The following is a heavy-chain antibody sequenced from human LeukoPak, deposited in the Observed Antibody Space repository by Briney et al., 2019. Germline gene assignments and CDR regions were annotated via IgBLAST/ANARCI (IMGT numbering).Heavy chain of an antibody. CDR2: VKQDGSEK. Sequence: GGSLRLSCEASGFTFSSYWMNWVRQAPGKGLEWVAYVKQDGSEKYYVDSVKGRFTISRDNARNSLYLQMNSLRAEDTAVYYCARGVSARATTIVVVPERKAFDIWGQGTMVTVSS. J-gene: IGHJ3*02. V-gene: IGHV3-7*01. D-gene: IGHD3-22*01. CDR1: GFTFSSYW. CDR3: ARGVSARATTIVVVPERKAFDI.